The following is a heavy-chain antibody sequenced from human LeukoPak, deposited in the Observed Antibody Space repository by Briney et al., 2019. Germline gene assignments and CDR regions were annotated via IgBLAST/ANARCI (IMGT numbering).Heavy chain of an antibody. CDR2: IYPGDSDT. J-gene: IGHJ3*02. CDR3: ARPVFRPRDAFDI. D-gene: IGHD3-10*01. CDR1: GYSFTSYW. Sequence: ESLKISCKGSGYSFTSYWIGWVRQMPGKGLEWMGIIYPGDSDTRYSPSFQGQVTISADKSISTAYLQWSSLKASDTAMYYCARPVFRPRDAFDIWGQGTMVTVSS. V-gene: IGHV5-51*01.